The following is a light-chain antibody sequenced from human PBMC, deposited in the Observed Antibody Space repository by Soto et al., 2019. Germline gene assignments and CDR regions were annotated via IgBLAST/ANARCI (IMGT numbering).Light chain of an antibody. CDR3: SSYTTSSTLLI. CDR1: SSDIGGYNS. Sequence: QSVLTQPASVSGSPGQSITISCTGTSSDIGGYNSVSWYQQHPGKAPKLVIYAVSNRPSGVSSRFSGPKSGNTASLTMSGLQAEDEATYYCSSYTTSSTLLIFGGGTKLTVL. CDR2: AVS. V-gene: IGLV2-14*01. J-gene: IGLJ2*01.